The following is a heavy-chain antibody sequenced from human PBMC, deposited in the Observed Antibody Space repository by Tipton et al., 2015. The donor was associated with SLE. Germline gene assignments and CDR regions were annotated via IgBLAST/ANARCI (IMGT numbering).Heavy chain of an antibody. V-gene: IGHV1-69*09. D-gene: IGHD3-10*01. CDR2: IIPILGIA. CDR1: GGTFSSYT. CDR3: ARAPVQVTMVRPPYYFDY. J-gene: IGHJ4*02. Sequence: QLVQSGAEVKKPGSSVKVSCKASGGTFSSYTISWVRQAPGQGLEWMGRIIPILGIANYAQKFQGRVTITADESTSTAYMELSSLRSEDTAVYYCARAPVQVTMVRPPYYFDYWGQGTLVTVSS.